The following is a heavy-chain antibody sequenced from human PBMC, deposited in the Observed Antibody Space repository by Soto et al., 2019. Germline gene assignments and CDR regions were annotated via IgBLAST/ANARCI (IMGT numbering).Heavy chain of an antibody. CDR3: AKSRRVGARDADY. D-gene: IGHD1-26*01. CDR1: GFTFSSYA. CDR2: ISGSGGST. J-gene: IGHJ4*02. Sequence: EVQLLEPGGGLVQPGGSLRLSCAASGFTFSSYAMSWVRQAPGKGLEWVSAISGSGGSTYYADSVKGRFTISRDKSKNPLYLQMNSLRAEDTAVYYCAKSRRVGARDADYWGQGTLVTVSS. V-gene: IGHV3-23*01.